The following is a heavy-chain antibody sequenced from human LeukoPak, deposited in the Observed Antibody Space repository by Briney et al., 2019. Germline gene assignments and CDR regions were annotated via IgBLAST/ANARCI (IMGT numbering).Heavy chain of an antibody. Sequence: PGGSLRLSCAASGFTFSDYYMSWIRQAPGKGLEWVSYISSSGSTIYYADSVKGRFTISRDNAKSSLYLQMNSLRAEDTAVYYCARDRVGPYYYYYGMDVWGQGTTVTVSS. J-gene: IGHJ6*02. V-gene: IGHV3-11*01. CDR3: ARDRVGPYYYYYGMDV. CDR1: GFTFSDYY. D-gene: IGHD1-26*01. CDR2: ISSSGSTI.